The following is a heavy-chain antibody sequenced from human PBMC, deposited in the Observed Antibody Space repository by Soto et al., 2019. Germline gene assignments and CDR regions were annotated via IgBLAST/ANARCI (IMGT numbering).Heavy chain of an antibody. V-gene: IGHV1-18*01. CDR3: ALDFWSGYYIRYFDY. CDR1: GYTFSDYG. CDR2: IGPYNDNT. D-gene: IGHD3-3*01. J-gene: IGHJ4*02. Sequence: QVQLVQSGGEVKKPGASVKVSCKASGYTFSDYGISWVRQAPGQGLEWMRWIGPYNDNTNYAQKFQGRVTMTRDTSTTTAYMELRGLRSDDTAVYYCALDFWSGYYIRYFDYWGQGTLVIVSS.